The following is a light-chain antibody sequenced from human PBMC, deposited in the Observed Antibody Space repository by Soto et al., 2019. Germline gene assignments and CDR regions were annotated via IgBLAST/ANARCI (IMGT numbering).Light chain of an antibody. V-gene: IGLV2-14*01. CDR2: DVS. Sequence: QSALTQPASVSGSPGQSITISCTGTSSDVGDYNYVSWYQQHPGKAPKVKIYDVSNRPSGVSNRFSGSKSGNTASLTISGLQAEDEADYYCSSYTSSSTLVFGTGTKLTVL. J-gene: IGLJ1*01. CDR3: SSYTSSSTLV. CDR1: SSDVGDYNY.